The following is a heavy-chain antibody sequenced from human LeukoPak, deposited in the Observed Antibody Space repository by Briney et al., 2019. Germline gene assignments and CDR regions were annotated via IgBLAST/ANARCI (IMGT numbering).Heavy chain of an antibody. CDR2: INTKTGKA. Sequence: GASVKVSCKASGGTFSSYAISWVRQAPGQGLEWMGWINTKTGKATYAQGFAGRSVFSLDSSVNTAYLQINSLKTEDTAVYYCARVDVVTTVFDYWGQGTLVTVSS. J-gene: IGHJ4*02. CDR1: GGTFSSYA. D-gene: IGHD2-21*02. V-gene: IGHV7-4-1*02. CDR3: ARVDVVTTVFDY.